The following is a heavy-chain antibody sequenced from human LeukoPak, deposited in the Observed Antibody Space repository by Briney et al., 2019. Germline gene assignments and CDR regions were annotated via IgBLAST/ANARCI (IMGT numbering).Heavy chain of an antibody. J-gene: IGHJ4*02. CDR2: ISSGSSYI. Sequence: GGSLRLSCAASGFSFSKYAMHWVRQAPGKGLEWVSSISSGSSYIYYADSVKGRFTISRDNAKNSLYVQMNSLRAEDTAVYYCARALIAAAGRAFDYWGQGTLVTVSS. CDR3: ARALIAAAGRAFDY. D-gene: IGHD6-13*01. V-gene: IGHV3-21*01. CDR1: GFSFSKYA.